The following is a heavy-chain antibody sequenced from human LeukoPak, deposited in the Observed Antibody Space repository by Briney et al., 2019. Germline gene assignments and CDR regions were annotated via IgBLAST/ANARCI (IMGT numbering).Heavy chain of an antibody. J-gene: IGHJ4*02. CDR2: IEVDGITT. Sequence: GGSLRLSCAASGLSFSSHWMHCVRQVPGKGLEWVSVIEVDGITTTYADSVKGRFSVSRDNAKSTLYLQMNSLRVEDTAVYYCAREGYGPIPFDYWGLGTPVTVSP. D-gene: IGHD5-12*01. CDR1: GLSFSSHW. CDR3: AREGYGPIPFDY. V-gene: IGHV3-74*01.